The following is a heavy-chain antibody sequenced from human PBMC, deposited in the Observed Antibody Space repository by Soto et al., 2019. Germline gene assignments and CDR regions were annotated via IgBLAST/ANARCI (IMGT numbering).Heavy chain of an antibody. Sequence: SETLALTCSVSGGSISGYVWSWSRQPPGKGLEWIGYVYYTGSTNYNPALKSRVTISVDTSKNQFSLQLSSVTAADTAVYYCATFNWSFALWGRGTLVT. CDR1: GGSISGYV. CDR2: VYYTGST. V-gene: IGHV4-59*01. CDR3: ATFNWSFAL. J-gene: IGHJ2*01.